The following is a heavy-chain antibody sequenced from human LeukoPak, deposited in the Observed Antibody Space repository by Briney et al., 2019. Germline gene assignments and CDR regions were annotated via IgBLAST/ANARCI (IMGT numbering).Heavy chain of an antibody. D-gene: IGHD3-10*01. Sequence: GRSLRLSCAASGFTFSSNGMHWVRQAPGKGLEWVAVISYDGSNKYYADSVKGRFTISRDNSKNTLYLQMNSLRTDDTAVYYCAKDRSGSGSRIYYYGMDVWGQGTTVTVSS. CDR2: ISYDGSNK. CDR3: AKDRSGSGSRIYYYGMDV. CDR1: GFTFSSNG. J-gene: IGHJ6*02. V-gene: IGHV3-30*18.